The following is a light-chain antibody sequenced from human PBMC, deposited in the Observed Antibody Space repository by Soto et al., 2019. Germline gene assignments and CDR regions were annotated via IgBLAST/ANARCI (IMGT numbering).Light chain of an antibody. J-gene: IGKJ3*01. V-gene: IGKV1-27*01. Sequence: DVQMTQSPSSLSASVGDTDTITCRASQGIAFYLAWFQQRPGKAPNLLISAASNLQSGVPSRFSGSGSGTDFTLTISSLQPEDVANYYCQKYDTAPFTFGPGTRVEVK. CDR3: QKYDTAPFT. CDR1: QGIAFY. CDR2: AAS.